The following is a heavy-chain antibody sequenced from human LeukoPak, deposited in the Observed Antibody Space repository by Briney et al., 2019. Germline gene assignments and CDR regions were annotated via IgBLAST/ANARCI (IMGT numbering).Heavy chain of an antibody. J-gene: IGHJ4*02. D-gene: IGHD3-22*01. CDR1: GFTFSSYA. CDR3: AREETYYDSSGYRRPFDY. CDR2: ISYDGSNK. V-gene: IGHV3-30-3*01. Sequence: GGSLRLSCAASGFTFSSYAMHWVRQAPGKGLEWVAVISYDGSNKYYADSVKGRFTISRDNSKNTLYLQMNSLRPEDTAVYYCAREETYYDSSGYRRPFDYWGQGALVTVSS.